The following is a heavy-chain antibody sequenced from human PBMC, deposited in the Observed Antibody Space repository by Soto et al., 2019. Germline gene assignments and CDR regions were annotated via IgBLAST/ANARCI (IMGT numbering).Heavy chain of an antibody. CDR2: IIPILGIA. CDR3: ARTPLDDILTGYSRVRHEYYFDY. D-gene: IGHD3-9*01. J-gene: IGHJ4*02. CDR1: GGTFSSYT. Sequence: EASVKVSCKASGGTFSSYTISWVRQAPGQGLEWMGRIIPILGIANYAQKFQGRVTITADKSTSTAYMELSSLRSEDTAVYYCARTPLDDILTGYSRVRHEYYFDYWGQGTLVTVSS. V-gene: IGHV1-69*02.